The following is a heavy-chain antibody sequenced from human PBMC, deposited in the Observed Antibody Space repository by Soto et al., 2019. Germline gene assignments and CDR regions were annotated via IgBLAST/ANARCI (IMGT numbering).Heavy chain of an antibody. D-gene: IGHD1-1*01. CDR3: ARGWGQLGIRWHYFDY. CDR1: GDSISSGGYY. J-gene: IGHJ4*02. CDR2: IYPSGTT. Sequence: NPSETLSLTCTVSGDSISSGGYYWSWIRQHPGKGLEWIGYIYPSGTTYYNSSLKSRVDILVDTSKNQFSLKLNSVTAADTAVYYCARGWGQLGIRWHYFDYWGQGTLVTVSS. V-gene: IGHV4-31*03.